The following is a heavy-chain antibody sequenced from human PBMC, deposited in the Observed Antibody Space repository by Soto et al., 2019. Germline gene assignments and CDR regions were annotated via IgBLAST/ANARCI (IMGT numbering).Heavy chain of an antibody. Sequence: GGSLRLSCAASGFTFSSYDMHWVGQAAGKGLEWVAVIWYDGSNKYYADSVKGRFTIARDNSKNTLYLQMNSLRAEDTSVYYCAEVDGSYYFDCWGQGTLVTVSS. V-gene: IGHV3-30*02. CDR1: GFTFSSYD. D-gene: IGHD3-10*01. CDR2: IWYDGSNK. CDR3: AEVDGSYYFDC. J-gene: IGHJ4*01.